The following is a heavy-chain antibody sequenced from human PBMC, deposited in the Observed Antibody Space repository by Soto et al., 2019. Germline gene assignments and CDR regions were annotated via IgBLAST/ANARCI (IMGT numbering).Heavy chain of an antibody. Sequence: GESLKISCQGSGYSFASYWIGWVRQMPGKDLEWMGIIYPGDSDTRYSPSFQGQVTISADKSLRTAYLQWTSLKASGTALYYCARTRSFTLGFYYDGMDVWGQGTTVTVSS. CDR1: GYSFASYW. CDR2: IYPGDSDT. CDR3: ARTRSFTLGFYYDGMDV. J-gene: IGHJ6*02. V-gene: IGHV5-51*01. D-gene: IGHD6-6*01.